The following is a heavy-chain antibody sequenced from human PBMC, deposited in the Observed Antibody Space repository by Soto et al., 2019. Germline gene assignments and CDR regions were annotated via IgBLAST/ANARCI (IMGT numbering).Heavy chain of an antibody. D-gene: IGHD3-10*01. Sequence: QVQLVQSGAEVKKPGSSVKVSCKASGGTFSSYTISWVRQAPGQGLEWMGRIIPILGIANYAQKFQGRVTITADKSTSTAYMELSSLRSEDTAVYYCARIWDGYGSGPRDAFDIWGQGTMVTVSS. V-gene: IGHV1-69*02. CDR2: IIPILGIA. CDR3: ARIWDGYGSGPRDAFDI. CDR1: GGTFSSYT. J-gene: IGHJ3*02.